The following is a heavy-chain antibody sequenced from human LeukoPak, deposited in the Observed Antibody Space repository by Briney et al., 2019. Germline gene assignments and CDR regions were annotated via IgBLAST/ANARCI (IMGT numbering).Heavy chain of an antibody. CDR2: IYHSGST. CDR3: ASIHDYGDFFLDY. V-gene: IGHV4-4*02. J-gene: IGHJ4*02. CDR1: GGSISSSNW. Sequence: SETLSLTCAVSGGSISSSNWWSWVRQPPGKGLEWIGEIYHSGSTNYSPSLKSRVTISVDKSKNQFSLKLSSVTAADTAVYYCASIHDYGDFFLDYWGQGTLVTVSS. D-gene: IGHD4-17*01.